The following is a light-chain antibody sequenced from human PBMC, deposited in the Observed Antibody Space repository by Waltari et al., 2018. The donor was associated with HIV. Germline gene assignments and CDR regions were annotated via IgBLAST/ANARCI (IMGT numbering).Light chain of an antibody. V-gene: IGKV1-9*01. CDR1: QDINFY. CDR3: LQLHSFPLT. J-gene: IGKJ4*01. CDR2: ASS. Sequence: DIQLTQSPSLLSASVGDTVTVSCRASQDINFYLAWYQVKAGKDPKLLIYASSSLQSGVPSRFSGSGSGTEFTLTIRSLQPEDFASYFCLQLHSFPLTFGGGTKVEI.